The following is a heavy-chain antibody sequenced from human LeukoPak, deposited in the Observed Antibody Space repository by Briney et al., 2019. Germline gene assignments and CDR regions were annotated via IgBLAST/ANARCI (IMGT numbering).Heavy chain of an antibody. CDR2: IYSGGST. CDR1: GFTVSSNY. Sequence: GGSLRLSCAASGFTVSSNYMSWVRQAPGKGLEWVSVIYSGGSTYYADSVKGRFTISRDNAKNSLFLQMSDLTVEDSGVYYCTRETPPRRPASGDDDAFDIWGHGTVVTVSS. J-gene: IGHJ3*02. CDR3: TRETPPRRPASGDDDAFDI. D-gene: IGHD6-13*01. V-gene: IGHV3-53*01.